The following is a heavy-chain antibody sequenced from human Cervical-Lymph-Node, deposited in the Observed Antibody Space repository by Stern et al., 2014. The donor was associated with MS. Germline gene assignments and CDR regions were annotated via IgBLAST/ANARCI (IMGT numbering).Heavy chain of an antibody. V-gene: IGHV3-74*01. Sequence: EVQLVESGGGLVQPGGSLRLSCTASGFTFSNYWMQWVRLAPGKGLVWVSHIDSGGSSTTYADSVKGRFTVSRDNAKNTLFLQMNSLGAEDTAVYYCVRDNYGVDVWGQGTTVTVSS. CDR1: GFTFSNYW. J-gene: IGHJ6*02. CDR3: VRDNYGVDV. CDR2: IDSGGSST.